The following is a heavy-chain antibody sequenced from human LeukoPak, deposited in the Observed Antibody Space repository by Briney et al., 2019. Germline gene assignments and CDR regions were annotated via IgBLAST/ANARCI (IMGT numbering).Heavy chain of an antibody. D-gene: IGHD3-22*01. Sequence: PGGSLRLSCAASGFTFSSYAMHWVRQAPGKGLEWVAVISYGGSNKYYADSVKGRFTISRDNSKNTPYLQMNSLRAEDTAVYYCARGPYYDSSGYSYFDYWGQGTLVTVSS. CDR3: ARGPYYDSSGYSYFDY. CDR1: GFTFSSYA. CDR2: ISYGGSNK. V-gene: IGHV3-30-3*01. J-gene: IGHJ4*02.